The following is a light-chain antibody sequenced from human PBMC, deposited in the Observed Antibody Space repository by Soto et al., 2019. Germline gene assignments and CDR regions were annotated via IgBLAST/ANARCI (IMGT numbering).Light chain of an antibody. V-gene: IGKV3-15*01. J-gene: IGKJ4*01. CDR1: QSVSGN. CDR3: QQYGSSPALT. CDR2: GAS. Sequence: EIVMTQSPATLSVSAGERATLSWRASQSVSGNLAWYQQKPGQAPRPLSSGASTRATVIPARFSGSVSGTDFTLTISRLETEDFAVYYCQQYGSSPALTFGGGTKVDI.